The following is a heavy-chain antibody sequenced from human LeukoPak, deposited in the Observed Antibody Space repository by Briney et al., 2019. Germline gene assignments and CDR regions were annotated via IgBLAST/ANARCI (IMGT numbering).Heavy chain of an antibody. D-gene: IGHD3-10*01. V-gene: IGHV3-48*03. CDR3: ARDFTITMVPR. CDR1: GFTFSSYE. CDR2: ISSSGSTI. Sequence: GGSLRLSCAASGFTFSSYEMNWVRQAPGKWLEWVSYISSSGSTIYYADSVKGRFTISRDNAKNSLYLQMNSLRAEDTTVYYCARDFTITMVPRGGQGTLVTVSS. J-gene: IGHJ4*02.